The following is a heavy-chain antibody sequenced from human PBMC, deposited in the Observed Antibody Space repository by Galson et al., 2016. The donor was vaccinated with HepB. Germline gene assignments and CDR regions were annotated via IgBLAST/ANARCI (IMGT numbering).Heavy chain of an antibody. CDR3: GTLWAPYNWTDGWFDP. CDR1: GFDFTSYW. Sequence: QSGAEVKKPGESLKISCKGSGFDFTSYWIGWVRQMPGKGLERMGIVSPANSDTRYSPSFQGQVAFSGDKSISTAYLQWNSLKASDSAMDYCGTLWAPYNWTDGWFDPWGQGTLVIVSS. D-gene: IGHD1-20*01. J-gene: IGHJ5*02. V-gene: IGHV5-51*01. CDR2: VSPANSDT.